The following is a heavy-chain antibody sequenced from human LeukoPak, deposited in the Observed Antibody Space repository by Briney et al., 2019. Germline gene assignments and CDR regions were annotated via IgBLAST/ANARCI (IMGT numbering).Heavy chain of an antibody. CDR2: INPNSGGT. Sequence: ASVTVSCKASGYTFTGYYMHWVRQAPGQGLEWMGWINPNSGGTNYAQKFQGRVTMTRDTSISTAYMELSRLRSDDTAVYYCARQVVPAAIKTLDYWGQGTLVIVSS. J-gene: IGHJ4*02. D-gene: IGHD2-2*01. CDR1: GYTFTGYY. V-gene: IGHV1-2*02. CDR3: ARQVVPAAIKTLDY.